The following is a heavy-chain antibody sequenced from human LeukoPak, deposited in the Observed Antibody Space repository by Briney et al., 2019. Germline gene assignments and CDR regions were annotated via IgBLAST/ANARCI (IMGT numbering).Heavy chain of an antibody. Sequence: SETLSLTCTVSGGSISSGGYYWSWIRQHPGKGLGWIGYIYYSGSTYYNPSLKSRVTISVDTSKNQFSLKLSSATAADTAVYYCARQIASAGTAGFDFWGQGALVTVSS. CDR1: GGSISSGGYY. CDR2: IYYSGST. D-gene: IGHD6-13*01. V-gene: IGHV4-31*03. J-gene: IGHJ4*02. CDR3: ARQIASAGTAGFDF.